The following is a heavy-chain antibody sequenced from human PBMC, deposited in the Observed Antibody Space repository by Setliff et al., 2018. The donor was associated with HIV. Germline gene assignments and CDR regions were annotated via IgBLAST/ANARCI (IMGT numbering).Heavy chain of an antibody. J-gene: IGHJ4*02. CDR1: GSTLSELS. D-gene: IGHD4-17*01. V-gene: IGHV1-24*01. CDR2: FDPKNGER. CDR3: TLLAVTTNKEWKTFDF. Sequence: GASVKVSCKVSGSTLSELSMHWVRQAPGEGLEWVAGFDPKNGERVYAQKFQGRVKLAEDTSTDTAYMDLSSLRSEDTAIYYCTLLAVTTNKEWKTFDFWGQGTLVTVSS.